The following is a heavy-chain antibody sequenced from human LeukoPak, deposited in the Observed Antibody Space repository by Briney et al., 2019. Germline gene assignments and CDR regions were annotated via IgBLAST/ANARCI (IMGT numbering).Heavy chain of an antibody. D-gene: IGHD3-10*01. CDR1: GFTFSSYA. J-gene: IGHJ4*02. V-gene: IGHV1-69*04. CDR3: ARDNFAVYYGSGSSPSHFDY. Sequence: GGSLKLSCAASGFTFSSYAISWVRQAPGQGLEWMGRIIPILGIANYAQKFQGRVTITADKSTSTAYMELSSLRSEDTAVYYCARDNFAVYYGSGSSPSHFDYWGQGTLVTVSS. CDR2: IIPILGIA.